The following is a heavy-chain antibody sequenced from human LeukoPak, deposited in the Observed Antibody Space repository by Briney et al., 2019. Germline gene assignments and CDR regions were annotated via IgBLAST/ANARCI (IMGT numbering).Heavy chain of an antibody. Sequence: SETLSLTCTVSGGSISSSSYYWGWIRQPPGKGLGWIGSIYYSGSTYYNPSLKSRVTISVDTSKNQFSLKLSSVTAADTAVYCCASTRWLQFDYWGQGTLVTVSS. CDR3: ASTRWLQFDY. V-gene: IGHV4-39*01. CDR2: IYYSGST. J-gene: IGHJ4*02. D-gene: IGHD5-12*01. CDR1: GGSISSSSYY.